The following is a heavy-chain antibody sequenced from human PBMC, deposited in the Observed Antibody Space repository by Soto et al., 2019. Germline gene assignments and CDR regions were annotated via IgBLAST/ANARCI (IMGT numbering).Heavy chain of an antibody. J-gene: IGHJ4*02. D-gene: IGHD3-22*01. CDR3: ARHPRTYYYDSSGHFFDY. V-gene: IGHV4-39*01. Sequence: QLQLQESGPGLVKPSETLSLTCTVSGGSISSSSYYWGWIRQPPGKGLEWIGSIYYSGSTYYNLSLKSRVTISVDTSKNQFSLKLSSVTAADTAVYYCARHPRTYYYDSSGHFFDYWGQGTLVTVSS. CDR2: IYYSGST. CDR1: GGSISSSSYY.